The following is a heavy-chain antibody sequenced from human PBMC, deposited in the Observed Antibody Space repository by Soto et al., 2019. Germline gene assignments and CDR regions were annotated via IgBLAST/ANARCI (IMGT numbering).Heavy chain of an antibody. CDR1: GGSFSGYY. V-gene: IGHV4-34*02. Sequence: QVQLQQWGAGLLKPSETLSLTCTVYGGSFSGYYWSWIRQPPGKGLEWIGEINHSGSTNYNPSLESRVTISVDTSKNQVSLRLSSVTAADTAVYYCAKGDLRDGYNWGLDYWGQGTLVTVSS. D-gene: IGHD5-12*01. CDR3: AKGDLRDGYNWGLDY. CDR2: INHSGST. J-gene: IGHJ4*02.